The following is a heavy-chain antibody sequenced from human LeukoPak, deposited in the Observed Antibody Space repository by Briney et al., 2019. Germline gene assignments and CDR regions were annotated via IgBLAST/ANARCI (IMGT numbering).Heavy chain of an antibody. J-gene: IGHJ4*02. CDR2: IYYSGST. D-gene: IGHD4-23*01. CDR3: ARAEGYGGELDS. V-gene: IGHV4-39*01. Sequence: PSETLSLTCTVSGGSISSSSYYWGWIRQPPGKGLEWIGSIYYSGSTYYNPSLKSRVTISVDTSKNQFSLKLSSVTAADTAVYYCARAEGYGGELDSWGQGTLVIVSS. CDR1: GGSISSSSYY.